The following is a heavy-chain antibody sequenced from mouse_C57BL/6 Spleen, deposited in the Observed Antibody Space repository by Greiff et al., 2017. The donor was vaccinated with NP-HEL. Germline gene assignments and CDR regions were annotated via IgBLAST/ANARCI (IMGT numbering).Heavy chain of an antibody. D-gene: IGHD2-4*01. CDR1: GYTFTSYW. V-gene: IGHV1-64*01. J-gene: IGHJ3*01. Sequence: QVQLKESGAELVKPGASVQLSCKASGYTFTSYWMHWVKQRPGQGLEWIGMIHPNSGSTNYNEKCKSKATLTVDNSSSTAYIQLISLTSEDYAVYYCARRYDYAWFAYGGQGTLVTVAA. CDR3: ARRYDYAWFAY. CDR2: IHPNSGST.